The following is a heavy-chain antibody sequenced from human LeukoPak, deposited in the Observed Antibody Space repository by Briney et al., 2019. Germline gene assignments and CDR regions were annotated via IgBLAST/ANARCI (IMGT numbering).Heavy chain of an antibody. CDR3: ARARVAAKSGYMDV. V-gene: IGHV3-74*03. D-gene: IGHD2-15*01. CDR1: GLTFNSYW. J-gene: IGHJ6*03. Sequence: GGSLRLSCAASGLTFNSYWMHWVRQVAGKGLVWVARINGDASNTTYADSVKGRFTISRDNPKNTLYLQMGSLRDEDLAVYYCARARVAAKSGYMDVWGTGTTVTISS. CDR2: INGDASNT.